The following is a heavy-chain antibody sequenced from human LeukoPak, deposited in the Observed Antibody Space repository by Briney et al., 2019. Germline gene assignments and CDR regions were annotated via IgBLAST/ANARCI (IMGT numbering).Heavy chain of an antibody. D-gene: IGHD2-15*01. CDR1: GGSISSGSYY. CDR2: IYTSGST. Sequence: KPSETLSLTCTVSGGSISSGSYYWSWIRQPAGKGLEWIGRIYTSGSTNYNPSLKSRVTISVDTSKNQFSLKLSSVTAADTAVYYCARLAGRFDYWGQGTLVTVSS. J-gene: IGHJ4*02. CDR3: ARLAGRFDY. V-gene: IGHV4-61*02.